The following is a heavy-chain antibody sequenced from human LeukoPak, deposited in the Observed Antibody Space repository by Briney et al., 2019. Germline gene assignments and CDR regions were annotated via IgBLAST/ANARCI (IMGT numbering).Heavy chain of an antibody. Sequence: GGSPRLSCAASGFSFSSYGMHWVRQAPGKGLEWVAVISYDGTNKDYADSVKGRFTISRDNSKNTLFLQMNSLRTEDTAVYYCAKDRGSNGAFDHWGQGNLVTVSS. CDR2: ISYDGTNK. V-gene: IGHV3-30*18. J-gene: IGHJ4*02. CDR1: GFSFSSYG. CDR3: AKDRGSNGAFDH. D-gene: IGHD4-17*01.